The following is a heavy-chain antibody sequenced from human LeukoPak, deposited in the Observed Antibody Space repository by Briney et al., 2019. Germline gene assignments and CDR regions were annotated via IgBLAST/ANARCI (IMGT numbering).Heavy chain of an antibody. V-gene: IGHV3-23*01. D-gene: IGHD3-22*01. CDR2: ISGSGGST. CDR1: GFTFSSYA. J-gene: IGHJ5*02. Sequence: SGGSLRLSCAASGFTFSSYAMSWVRQAPGKGLEWVSAISGSGGSTYYAASVKGRFTISRDNSKNTLYLQMNSLRAEDTAVYFCAKAGISTYYYDHWGQGTLVTVSS. CDR3: AKAGISTYYYDH.